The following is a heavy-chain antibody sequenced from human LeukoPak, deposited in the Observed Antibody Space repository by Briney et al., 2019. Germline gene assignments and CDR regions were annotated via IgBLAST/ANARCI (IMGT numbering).Heavy chain of an antibody. CDR2: IYYSGST. CDR3: ARDHLEDYYYMDV. CDR1: GGSISSGGYY. V-gene: IGHV4-31*03. J-gene: IGHJ6*03. D-gene: IGHD3-3*01. Sequence: SETLSLTCTVSGGSISSGGYYWSWIRQHPGKGLEWIGYIYYSGSTYYNPSLKSRVTISLDTSKNQFSLKLSSVTAADTAVCYCARDHLEDYYYMDVWGKGTTVTVS.